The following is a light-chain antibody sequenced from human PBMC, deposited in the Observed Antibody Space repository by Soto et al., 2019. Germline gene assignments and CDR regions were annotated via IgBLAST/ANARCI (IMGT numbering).Light chain of an antibody. CDR1: QTISSW. CDR2: KAS. J-gene: IGKJ1*01. Sequence: DIHMTQSPSTLSGSVGHIVTITCRASQTISSWLAWYQKKQGKAPKLLIYKASTLKSGVPSRLRGSGSGTEFTITISSMKHDDFETYYCQHYNSYSEAFGQGTKVDIK. CDR3: QHYNSYSEA. V-gene: IGKV1-5*03.